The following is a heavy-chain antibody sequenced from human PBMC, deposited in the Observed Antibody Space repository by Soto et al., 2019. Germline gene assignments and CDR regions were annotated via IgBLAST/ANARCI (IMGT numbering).Heavy chain of an antibody. V-gene: IGHV4-31*03. J-gene: IGHJ5*02. CDR2: IYYSGST. D-gene: IGHD3-3*01. CDR3: ARDWGGSYDFWSGYYFGFWFDP. CDR1: GGSISSGGYY. Sequence: PSETLSLTCTVSGGSISSGGYYWSWIRQHPGKGLGWIGYIYYSGSTYYNPSLKSRVTISVDTSKNQFSLKLSSVTAADTAAYYCARDWGGSYDFWSGYYFGFWFDPWAQRTLVTVSS.